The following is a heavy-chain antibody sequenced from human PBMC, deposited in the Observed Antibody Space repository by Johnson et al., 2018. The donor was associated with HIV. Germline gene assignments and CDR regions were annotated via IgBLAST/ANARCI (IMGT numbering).Heavy chain of an antibody. D-gene: IGHD5-24*01. J-gene: IGHJ3*02. CDR2: ISWNSGSI. CDR1: GFTFDDYA. CDR3: AKSKLQFLAPDAFDI. V-gene: IGHV3-9*01. Sequence: VQLVESGGGLVQPGRSLRLSCAASGFTFDDYAMHWVRQAPGKGLEWVSGISWNSGSIGYADSVKGRFTISRDSSKNTLYLQIDTLKAEDTAIYYCAKSKLQFLAPDAFDIWGQGTMVTVSS.